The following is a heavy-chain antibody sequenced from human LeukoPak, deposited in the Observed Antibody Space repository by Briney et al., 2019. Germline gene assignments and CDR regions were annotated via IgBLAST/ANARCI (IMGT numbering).Heavy chain of an antibody. CDR1: GGSISSSSYY. D-gene: IGHD6-13*01. CDR2: IYYSGST. V-gene: IGHV4-39*07. CDR3: ARAPGYSSSWYRYWYFDL. Sequence: PSETLSLTCTVSGGSISSSSYYWGWIRQPPGKGLEWIGSIYYSGSTYYNPSLKSRVTISVDTSKNQFSLKLSSVTAADTAVYYCARAPGYSSSWYRYWYFDLWGRGTLVTVSS. J-gene: IGHJ2*01.